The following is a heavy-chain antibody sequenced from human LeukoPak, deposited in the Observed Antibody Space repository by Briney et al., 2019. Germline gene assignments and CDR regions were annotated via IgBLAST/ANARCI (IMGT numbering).Heavy chain of an antibody. CDR3: ARGAMTSSSLFNNWFDP. CDR1: GGSISSYY. J-gene: IGHJ5*02. V-gene: IGHV4-59*01. CDR2: IYYSGST. Sequence: SETLSLTCTVSGGSISSYYWSWIRQPPGKGLEWIGYIYYSGSTSYNPSLKSRVTISLDTSKNQFSLKLTSVTADDTAVYYCARGAMTSSSLFNNWFDPWGQGTLVTVSS.